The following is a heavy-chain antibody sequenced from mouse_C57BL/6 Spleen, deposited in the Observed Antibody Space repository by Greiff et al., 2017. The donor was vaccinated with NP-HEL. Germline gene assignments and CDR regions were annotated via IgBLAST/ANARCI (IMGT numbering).Heavy chain of an antibody. J-gene: IGHJ3*01. CDR2: IYPGDGDT. CDR3: ARVLYP. V-gene: IGHV1-82*01. CDR1: GYAFSSSW. D-gene: IGHD2-1*01. Sequence: VQLQESGPELVKPGASVKISCKASGYAFSSSWMNWVKQRPGKGLEWIGRIYPGDGDTNYNGKFKGKATLTADKSSSTAYMQLSSLTSEDSAVYFCARVLYPWGQGTLVTVSA.